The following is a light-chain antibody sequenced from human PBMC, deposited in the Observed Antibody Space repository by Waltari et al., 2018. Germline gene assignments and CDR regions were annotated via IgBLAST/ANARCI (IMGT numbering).Light chain of an antibody. CDR1: QSISSW. V-gene: IGKV1-5*03. J-gene: IGKJ1*01. CDR3: QQYNSYPWT. Sequence: DIQMTQSPSTLSASVGDRVTITCRASQSISSWLAWYQQKPGKAPKLLIYKASSLESGVPSRLGGSGSGTEFTLTISSLQPDDFATYYCQQYNSYPWTFGQGTKVEIK. CDR2: KAS.